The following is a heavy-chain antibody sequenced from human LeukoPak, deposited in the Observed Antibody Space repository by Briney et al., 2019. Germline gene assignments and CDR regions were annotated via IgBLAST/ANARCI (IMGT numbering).Heavy chain of an antibody. CDR3: ASDYDFWSGYGY. J-gene: IGHJ4*02. Sequence: SETLSLTCTVSGGSISSSSYYWGWIRQPPGKGLEWIGNIHYSGSTYYNPSLESRVTISVDTSKNQFSLKLSSVTAADTAVYYCASDYDFWSGYGYWGQGTLVTVSS. CDR1: GGSISSSSYY. CDR2: IHYSGST. D-gene: IGHD3-3*01. V-gene: IGHV4-39*01.